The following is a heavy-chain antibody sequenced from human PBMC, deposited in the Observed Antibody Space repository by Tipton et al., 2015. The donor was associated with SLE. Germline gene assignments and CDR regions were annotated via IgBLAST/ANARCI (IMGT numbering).Heavy chain of an antibody. V-gene: IGHV3-30*02. CDR1: GFTFSSYG. CDR2: IRYDGSNK. CDR3: VKEGAFDI. Sequence: SLRLSCAASGFTFSSYGMHWVRQAPGKGLEWVAFIRYDGSNKYYADSVKGRFTISRDNSKNTLYLQMSSLRAEDTAVYYCVKEGAFDIWGQGTMVTVSS. J-gene: IGHJ3*02.